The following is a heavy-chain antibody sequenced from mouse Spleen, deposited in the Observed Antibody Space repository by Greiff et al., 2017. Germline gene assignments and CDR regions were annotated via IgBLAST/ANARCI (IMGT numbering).Heavy chain of an antibody. J-gene: IGHJ2*01. V-gene: IGHV1-15*01. Sequence: VKLQESGAELVRPGASVTLSCKASGYTFTDYEMHWVKQTPVHGLEWIGAIDPETGGTAYNQKFKGKATLTADKSSSTAYMELRSLTSEDSAVYYCTGYYYGSKVLFDYWGQGTTLTVSS. CDR3: TGYYYGSKVLFDY. CDR1: GYTFTDYE. CDR2: IDPETGGT. D-gene: IGHD1-1*01.